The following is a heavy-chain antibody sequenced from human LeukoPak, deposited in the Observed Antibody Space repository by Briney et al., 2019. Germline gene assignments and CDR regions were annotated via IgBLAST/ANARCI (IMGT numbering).Heavy chain of an antibody. CDR1: GVSISSTNSY. D-gene: IGHD1-26*01. V-gene: IGHV4-39*07. CDR3: ARKREGPTTGIDY. J-gene: IGHJ4*02. Sequence: SETLYLTCTVSGVSISSTNSYWGWIRQSPRTGLEWIGNIYSSGSAYYNPSLKSRVTISIDTSKNQFSLKLTSVTAADTAVYYCARKREGPTTGIDYWGQGTLVTVSS. CDR2: IYSSGSA.